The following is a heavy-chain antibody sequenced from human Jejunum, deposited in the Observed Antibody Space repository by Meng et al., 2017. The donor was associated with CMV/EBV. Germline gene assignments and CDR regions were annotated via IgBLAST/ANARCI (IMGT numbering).Heavy chain of an antibody. Sequence: LDCTASGFNFRDYYMIWIRQAPGKVLEWLSSIRSGGSSIYYAESLKGRFTISRDNAKRLLFLDMTSLTAYDTAVYYCVREGIFAFGSWGQGTLVTVSS. J-gene: IGHJ5*02. CDR2: IRSGGSSI. CDR3: VREGIFAFGS. CDR1: GFNFRDYY. D-gene: IGHD2-15*01. V-gene: IGHV3-11*01.